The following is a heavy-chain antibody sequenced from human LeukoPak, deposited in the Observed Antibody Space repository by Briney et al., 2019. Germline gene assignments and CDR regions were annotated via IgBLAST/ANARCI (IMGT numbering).Heavy chain of an antibody. J-gene: IGHJ4*02. Sequence: GGSLRLSCAASGFTFRSYDMHWVRQATGKGLEWVSGIGTAGEIYYPGSVKGRFTISRENAKNSLYLQMNSLRAGDTAVYYCARAPVTSCRGAYCYPFDYWGQGTLVTVSS. CDR3: ARAPVTSCRGAYCYPFDY. D-gene: IGHD2-21*01. CDR2: IGTAGEI. V-gene: IGHV3-13*01. CDR1: GFTFRSYD.